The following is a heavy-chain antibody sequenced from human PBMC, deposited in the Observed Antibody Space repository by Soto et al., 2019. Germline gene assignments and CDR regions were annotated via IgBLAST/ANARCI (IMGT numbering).Heavy chain of an antibody. D-gene: IGHD1-26*01. CDR2: INAGNGNT. Sequence: ASVKVSCKASGYTFTSYAMHWVRQAPGQRLEWMGWINAGNGNTKYSQKFQGRVTITRDTSASTAYMELSSLRSEDTAVYYCARDLVVGATWGYYYGMDVWGQGTTVTVSS. V-gene: IGHV1-3*01. CDR3: ARDLVVGATWGYYYGMDV. CDR1: GYTFTSYA. J-gene: IGHJ6*02.